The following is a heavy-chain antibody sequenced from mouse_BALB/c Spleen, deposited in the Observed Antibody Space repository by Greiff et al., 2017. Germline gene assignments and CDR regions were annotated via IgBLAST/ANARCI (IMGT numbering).Heavy chain of an antibody. Sequence: VQLKASGGGLVQPGGSRKLSCAASGFTFSSFGMHWVRQAPEKGLEWVAYISSGSSTIYYADTVKGRFTISRDNPKNTLFLQMTSLRSEDTAMYYCARSRGNFGYWGQGTLVTVSA. CDR3: ARSRGNFGY. J-gene: IGHJ3*01. CDR2: ISSGSSTI. V-gene: IGHV5-17*02. CDR1: GFTFSSFG. D-gene: IGHD2-1*01.